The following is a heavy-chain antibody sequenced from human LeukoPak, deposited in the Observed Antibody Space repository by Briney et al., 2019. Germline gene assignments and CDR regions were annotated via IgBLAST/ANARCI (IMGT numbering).Heavy chain of an antibody. Sequence: QPGGSLRLSCAASGFTFSSYSMNWVRQAPGKGLEWVSYISSSSSTIYYADSVKGRFTISRDNAKNSLYLQMDSLRVEDTAVYYCARDPYSGSYGPYYYYYMDVWGEGTTVTISS. D-gene: IGHD1-26*01. J-gene: IGHJ6*03. CDR1: GFTFSSYS. CDR3: ARDPYSGSYGPYYYYYMDV. V-gene: IGHV3-48*01. CDR2: ISSSSSTI.